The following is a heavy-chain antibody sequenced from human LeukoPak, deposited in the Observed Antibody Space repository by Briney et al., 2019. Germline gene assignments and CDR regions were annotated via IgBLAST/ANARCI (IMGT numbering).Heavy chain of an antibody. Sequence: EASVKVSCKASGYTFTHYAVHWVRQAPGQRLEWMGWTNVGNDYTESSQKFQDRLTITSDTTATTVYMELSSLRSEDTAVYYCGRGHFNNYPGLKYFGHRGQGSLVPVSS. CDR1: GYTFTHYA. CDR3: GRGHFNNYPGLKYFGH. CDR2: TNVGNDYT. V-gene: IGHV1-3*01. J-gene: IGHJ4*02. D-gene: IGHD4-11*01.